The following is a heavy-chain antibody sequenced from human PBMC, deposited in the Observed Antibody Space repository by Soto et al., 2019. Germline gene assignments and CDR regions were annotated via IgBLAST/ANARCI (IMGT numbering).Heavy chain of an antibody. D-gene: IGHD5-12*01. J-gene: IGHJ4*02. CDR3: AREGSYSAYNFAHGIQLWSFDF. CDR2: IFSSGST. CDR1: GGSINTFY. Sequence: PSETLSLTCTVSGGSINTFYWGWVRQPAGKGLEWIGRIFSSGSTSFNPSLESRGAMSVDTSKNHFSLNLSSVTAADMAVYYCAREGSYSAYNFAHGIQLWSFDFWGQGALVTVSS. V-gene: IGHV4-4*07.